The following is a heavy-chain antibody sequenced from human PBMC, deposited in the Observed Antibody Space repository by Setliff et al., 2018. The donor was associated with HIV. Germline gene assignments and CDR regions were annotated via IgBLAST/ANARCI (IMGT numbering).Heavy chain of an antibody. CDR2: IYHSGTI. J-gene: IGHJ4*02. Sequence: SETLSLTCDVSGYSISSGYYWGWIRQPPGKGLEWIGSIYHSGTIFYKPSLKSRLAISVDTSKNHSSLNLTSVTAADTAVYFCSRHRANWVGPWDYWGQGTLVTV. V-gene: IGHV4-38-2*01. D-gene: IGHD1-26*01. CDR3: SRHRANWVGPWDY. CDR1: GYSISSGYY.